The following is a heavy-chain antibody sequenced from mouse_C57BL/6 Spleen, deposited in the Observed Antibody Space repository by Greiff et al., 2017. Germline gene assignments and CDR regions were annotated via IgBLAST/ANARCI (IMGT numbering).Heavy chain of an antibody. D-gene: IGHD1-1*01. Sequence: EVQLVESGGGLVQPKGSLKLSCAASGFSFNTYAMNWVRQAPGKGLEWVARIRSKSNNYATYYADSVKDRFTISRDDSESMLYLQMNNLKTEDTAMYYCVRLSYWYAMDYWGQGTSVTVSS. V-gene: IGHV10-1*01. CDR1: GFSFNTYA. J-gene: IGHJ4*01. CDR2: IRSKSNNYAT. CDR3: VRLSYWYAMDY.